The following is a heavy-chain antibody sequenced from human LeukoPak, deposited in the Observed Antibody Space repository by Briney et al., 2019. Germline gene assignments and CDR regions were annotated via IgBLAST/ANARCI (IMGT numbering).Heavy chain of an antibody. CDR3: ARDSGGFDY. D-gene: IGHD4-23*01. CDR1: GFTFRSHA. Sequence: GGSLRLSGVGSGFTFRSHAMSWVRQAPEKGLEFVSGIYENGGTTYYADSVKGRFSISRDNSKNTLYLQMDSLRAEDTAVYYCARDSGGFDYWGQGTLVTVSS. V-gene: IGHV3-23*01. J-gene: IGHJ4*02. CDR2: IYENGGTT.